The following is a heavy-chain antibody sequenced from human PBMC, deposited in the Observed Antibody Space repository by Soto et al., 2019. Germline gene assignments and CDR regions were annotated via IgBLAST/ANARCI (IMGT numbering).Heavy chain of an antibody. CDR2: ISAYNGNT. CDR1: GYTFTSYG. CDR3: ARDAQWLVLPLYDDYGMDV. Sequence: ASVKVSCKASGYTFTSYGISWVRQAPGQGLEWMGWISAYNGNTNYAQKLQGGVTMTTDTSTSTAYMEMRSLRSDDTAVYYCARDAQWLVLPLYDDYGMDVWGQGATVTVSS. D-gene: IGHD6-19*01. J-gene: IGHJ6*02. V-gene: IGHV1-18*01.